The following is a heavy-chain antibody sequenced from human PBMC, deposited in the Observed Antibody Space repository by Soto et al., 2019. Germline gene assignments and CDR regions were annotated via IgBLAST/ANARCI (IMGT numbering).Heavy chain of an antibody. CDR1: GGSISSGDYY. Sequence: QVQLQESGPGLVKPSQTLSLTCTVSGGSISSGDYYWSWIRQHPGKGLEWIGYIYYSGSTYYNPSLKSRVLISVDTSKNQCALKLSSVTAADTAGYYCARWWSGSRQGFDPWGQGTLVTVSS. CDR3: ARWWSGSRQGFDP. CDR2: IYYSGST. V-gene: IGHV4-31*03. J-gene: IGHJ5*02. D-gene: IGHD3-3*01.